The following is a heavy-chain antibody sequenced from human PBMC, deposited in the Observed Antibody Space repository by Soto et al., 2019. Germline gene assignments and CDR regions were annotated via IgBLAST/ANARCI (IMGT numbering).Heavy chain of an antibody. CDR1: GCTFTRYA. CDR2: IDSSGGHA. V-gene: IGHV1-46*03. D-gene: IGHD4-17*01. Sequence: ASVKVSCKASGCTFTRYAMHWVRQAPGQGLEWMGIIDSSGGHARYAQKFQGRVTITRDMSTNTVYMDLSSLRSEDTAIYYCARDGGHYADNEDWGKGTLVTVSS. CDR3: ARDGGHYADNED. J-gene: IGHJ4*02.